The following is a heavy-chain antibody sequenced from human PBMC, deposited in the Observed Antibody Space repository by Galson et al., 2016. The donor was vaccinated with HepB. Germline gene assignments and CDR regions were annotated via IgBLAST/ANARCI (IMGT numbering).Heavy chain of an antibody. D-gene: IGHD6-19*01. J-gene: IGHJ4*02. Sequence: SLRLSCAASGFTFSSYALNWVRQAPGKGLQWVSGISGGGVSTHYADSVKGRFTISRDNSKNTLYLQMNSLRAEDAAVYYCTFESTQSSMAGNYWGQGTLVTVSS. CDR2: ISGGGVST. CDR3: TFESTQSSMAGNY. V-gene: IGHV3-23*01. CDR1: GFTFSSYA.